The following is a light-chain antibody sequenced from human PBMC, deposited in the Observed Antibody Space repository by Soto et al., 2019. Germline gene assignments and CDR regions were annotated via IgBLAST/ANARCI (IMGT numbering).Light chain of an antibody. CDR3: QQYNHYWT. V-gene: IGKV1-5*03. J-gene: IGKJ1*01. Sequence: DIQMTQSPSTLSASVGDRVTINCRASQSISSGLAWYQQKPGQAPKFLIYKASRLQSGVPSRFSGSGSGTEFTLTISSLQPDDFATYYCQQYNHYWTFGQGTKVEIK. CDR1: QSISSG. CDR2: KAS.